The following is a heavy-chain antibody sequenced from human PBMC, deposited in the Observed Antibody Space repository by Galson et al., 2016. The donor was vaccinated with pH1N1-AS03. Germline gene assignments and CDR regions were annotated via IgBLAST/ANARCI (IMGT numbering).Heavy chain of an antibody. Sequence: SLRLSCAASGFTFSKYAMTWVRQAPGKGLEWVSAITGSGGSGSSGITNYADSVKGRFTISGDNSKNTLHLQMSSVRADNTAVYYCAKRTSGYLDSWGQGTLVTVSS. D-gene: IGHD3-22*01. CDR2: ITGSGGSGSSGIT. J-gene: IGHJ4*02. CDR3: AKRTSGYLDS. V-gene: IGHV3-23*01. CDR1: GFTFSKYA.